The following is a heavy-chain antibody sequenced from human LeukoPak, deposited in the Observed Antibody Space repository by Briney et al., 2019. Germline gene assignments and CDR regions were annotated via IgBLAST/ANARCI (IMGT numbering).Heavy chain of an antibody. D-gene: IGHD5-12*01. Sequence: PSETLSLTCAVYGGSFSGYYWSWIRQPPGKGLEWIGEINHSGSTNYNPSLKSRVTISVDTSKNQFSLKLSSVTAADTAVYYCARARYSGSPFDYWGQGTLVTVSS. CDR2: INHSGST. V-gene: IGHV4-34*01. CDR3: ARARYSGSPFDY. J-gene: IGHJ4*02. CDR1: GGSFSGYY.